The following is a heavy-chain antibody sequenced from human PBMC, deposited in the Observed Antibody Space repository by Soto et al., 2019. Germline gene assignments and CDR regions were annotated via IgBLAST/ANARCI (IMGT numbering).Heavy chain of an antibody. D-gene: IGHD2-2*01. Sequence: GGSLRLSCAASGFTFSSYAMSWVRQAPGTGLEWVSAISGSGGSTYYADSVKGRFTISRDNSKNTLYLQMNSLRAEDTAVYYCAKARGIVVVPAATGFVDYWGQGTLVTVSS. V-gene: IGHV3-23*01. CDR1: GFTFSSYA. CDR3: AKARGIVVVPAATGFVDY. J-gene: IGHJ4*02. CDR2: ISGSGGST.